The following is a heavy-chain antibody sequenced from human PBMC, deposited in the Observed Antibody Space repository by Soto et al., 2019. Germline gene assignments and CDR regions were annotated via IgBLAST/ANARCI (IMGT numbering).Heavy chain of an antibody. V-gene: IGHV1-46*01. CDR2: INPSGGST. J-gene: IGHJ5*02. CDR1: GYTFASYY. Sequence: GASVNVSCKASGYTFASYYMHWVRQAPGQGLEWMGIINPSGGSTSYAQKFQGRVTMTRDTSTSTVYMELSSLRSEDTAVYYCARDRKGINWFDPWGQGTLVTVSS. CDR3: ARDRKGINWFDP.